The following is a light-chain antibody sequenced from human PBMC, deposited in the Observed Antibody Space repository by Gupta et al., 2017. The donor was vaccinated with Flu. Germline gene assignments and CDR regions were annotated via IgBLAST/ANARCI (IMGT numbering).Light chain of an antibody. Sequence: GDRVTITCQPSQSISSYLNWYQQKPGKATKRLIYTASTLQSGVPSRFSGSGSGTDFTLTISSLQPEDFATYYCQQSYSIPNTCGQGTRLEIK. CDR2: TAS. CDR3: QQSYSIPNT. V-gene: IGKV1-39*01. CDR1: QSISSY. J-gene: IGKJ5*01.